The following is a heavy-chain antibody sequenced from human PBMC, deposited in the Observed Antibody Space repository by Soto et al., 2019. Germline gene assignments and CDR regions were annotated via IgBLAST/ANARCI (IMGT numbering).Heavy chain of an antibody. CDR1: GDSVSSNSAA. V-gene: IGHV6-1*01. Sequence: PSQTLSLTCVISGDSVSSNSAAWNWIRLSPSRGLEWLARTYYRSMWYNDYAVSVRSRITVNPDTSKNQFSLQLTSVAPEDTAVYYCAGTTSHQWYYMDVWGKGTTVTVSS. CDR3: AGTTSHQWYYMDV. D-gene: IGHD1-7*01. CDR2: TYYRSMWYN. J-gene: IGHJ6*03.